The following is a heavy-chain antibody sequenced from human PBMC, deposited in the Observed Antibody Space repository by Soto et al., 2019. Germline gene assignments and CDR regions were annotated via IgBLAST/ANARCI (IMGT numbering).Heavy chain of an antibody. CDR3: ARLQAAAGDNDLTFDY. CDR1: GYSFTSYW. D-gene: IGHD6-13*01. CDR2: IDPSDSYT. Sequence: EVQLVQSGAEVKKPRESLRISCKGSGYSFTSYWISWVRQMPGKGLEWMGRIDPSDSYTNYSPSFQGHVTISADKSIXSAYLQWSSLKASDTAMYYCARLQAAAGDNDLTFDYWGQGTLVTVSS. J-gene: IGHJ4*02. V-gene: IGHV5-10-1*01.